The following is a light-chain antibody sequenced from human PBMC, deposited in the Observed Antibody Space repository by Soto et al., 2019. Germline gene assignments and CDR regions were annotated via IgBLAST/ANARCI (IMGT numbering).Light chain of an antibody. Sequence: QSALTQPASVSGSPGQSITISCTGTSSDVGSYNLVSWYQHHPGKAPKLMIYEVSQRPSGVSSRFSGSKSGNTASLTISGLQAEDEADYYCCSYAGSSAPRLVFGGGTQLTVL. CDR1: SSDVGSYNL. CDR2: EVS. J-gene: IGLJ2*01. CDR3: CSYAGSSAPRLV. V-gene: IGLV2-23*02.